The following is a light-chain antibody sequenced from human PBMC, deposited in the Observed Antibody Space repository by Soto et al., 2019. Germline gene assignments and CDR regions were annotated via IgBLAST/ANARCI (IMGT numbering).Light chain of an antibody. CDR1: QSVSNNF. Sequence: EIVLTQSPGTLSLSPGERATLSCRASQSVSNNFLAWYQQQPGQAPRLLIYGTSSRATGIPDRFSGSGSGTDFTLTISRLEPEDFAVYFCQRYGSSPLITFGQGTRLEIK. J-gene: IGKJ5*01. V-gene: IGKV3-20*01. CDR2: GTS. CDR3: QRYGSSPLIT.